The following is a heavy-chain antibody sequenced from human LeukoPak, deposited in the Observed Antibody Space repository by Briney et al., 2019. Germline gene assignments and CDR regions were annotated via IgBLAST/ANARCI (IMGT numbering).Heavy chain of an antibody. CDR1: GGSFSGYS. CDR3: ASATDIYYYGMDV. J-gene: IGHJ6*02. CDR2: INHSGST. D-gene: IGHD1-1*01. V-gene: IGHV4-34*01. Sequence: SETLSLTCAVFGGSFSGYSWSWIRQPPGKGLEWIGEINHSGSTNYNPSLKSRVTISVDTSKNQFSLKLSSVTAADTAVYYCASATDIYYYGMDVWGQGTTVTVSS.